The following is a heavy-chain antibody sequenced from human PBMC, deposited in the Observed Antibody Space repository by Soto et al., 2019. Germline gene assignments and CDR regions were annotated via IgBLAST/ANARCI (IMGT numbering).Heavy chain of an antibody. J-gene: IGHJ4*02. CDR3: GRGRSGELVVFY. D-gene: IGHD1-7*01. V-gene: IGHV1-2*02. CDR1: GYTFTGYY. Sequence: QVQLVQSGAEVKKSGASVKVSCKASGYTFTGYYIHWVRQAPGQGLEWMGEIGPNRGDTKYAQKFQGRVTMTRDTSISTVYMELSNLSPDDTAGYYCGRGRSGELVVFYWGQGTLVTVYS. CDR2: IGPNRGDT.